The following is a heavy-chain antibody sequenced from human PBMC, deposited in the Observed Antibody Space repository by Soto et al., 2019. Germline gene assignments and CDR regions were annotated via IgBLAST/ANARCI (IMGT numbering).Heavy chain of an antibody. CDR2: INGDGTNT. CDR1: EFTFSSYG. D-gene: IGHD3-16*02. J-gene: IGHJ6*02. Sequence: GGSLRLSGAASEFTFSSYGFHWVRQTPWKGLMWVSRINGDGTNTFYADSVKGRFTISRDNAKNTLYVQMSSLRDEDTALYYCARGYRWGMEVWGQGTTVTFCS. CDR3: ARGYRWGMEV. V-gene: IGHV3-74*01.